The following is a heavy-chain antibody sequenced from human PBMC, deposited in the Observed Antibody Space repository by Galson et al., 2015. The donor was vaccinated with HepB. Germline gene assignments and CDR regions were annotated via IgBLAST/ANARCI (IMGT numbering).Heavy chain of an antibody. CDR2: INPNSGGT. D-gene: IGHD3-3*01. V-gene: IGHV1-2*02. CDR1: GYTFTGYY. Sequence: SVKVSCKASGYTFTGYYMHWVRQAPGQGLEWMGWINPNSGGTNYAQKFQGRATMTRDTSISTAYMELSRLRSDDTAVYYCARAYDFWSGYYTPYFDYWGQGTLVTVSS. CDR3: ARAYDFWSGYYTPYFDY. J-gene: IGHJ4*02.